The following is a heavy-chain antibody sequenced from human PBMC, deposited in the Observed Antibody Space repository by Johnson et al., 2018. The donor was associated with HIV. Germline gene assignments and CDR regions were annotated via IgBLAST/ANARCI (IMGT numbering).Heavy chain of an antibody. D-gene: IGHD4-17*01. V-gene: IGHV3-30*02. Sequence: QVQLVESGGGVVQPGRSLRLSCAASGFTFSTYGMHWVRQAPGKGLEWVAFIRYDESNIYYADSVKGRLTISRDNSKNTLSLQMSSLRAEDTALYYCARERAVTTKGYDEDAFDIWGQGTMVSVSS. CDR2: IRYDESNI. CDR3: ARERAVTTKGYDEDAFDI. CDR1: GFTFSTYG. J-gene: IGHJ3*02.